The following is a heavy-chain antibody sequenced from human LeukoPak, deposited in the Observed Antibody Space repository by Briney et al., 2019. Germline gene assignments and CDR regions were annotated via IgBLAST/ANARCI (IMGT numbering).Heavy chain of an antibody. CDR1: GYSISSGYY. J-gene: IGHJ4*02. CDR2: IYHSGST. D-gene: IGHD3-22*01. CDR3: ARVIHYYDSSGYPTFFDY. Sequence: SETLSLTCTVSGYSISSGYYWGWIRQPPGKGLEWIGIIYHSGSTYYNPSLKSRVTISVDTSKNQFSLKLSSVTAADTAVYYCARVIHYYDSSGYPTFFDYWGQGTLVTVSS. V-gene: IGHV4-38-2*02.